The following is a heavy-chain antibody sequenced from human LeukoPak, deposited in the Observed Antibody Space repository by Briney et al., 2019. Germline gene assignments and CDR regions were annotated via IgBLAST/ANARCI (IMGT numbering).Heavy chain of an antibody. J-gene: IGHJ5*02. D-gene: IGHD2-15*01. CDR2: IREDGSQK. Sequence: PGGSLRLSCAASGFSFSTFCMGWVRQAPGQGLEWVANIREDGSQKYYVDSVKGRFTISRDNAKNSLYLQMSSLRVEDTAVYYCAKGHYSNAWGQGTLVTVPS. CDR1: GFSFSTFC. CDR3: AKGHYSNA. V-gene: IGHV3-7*01.